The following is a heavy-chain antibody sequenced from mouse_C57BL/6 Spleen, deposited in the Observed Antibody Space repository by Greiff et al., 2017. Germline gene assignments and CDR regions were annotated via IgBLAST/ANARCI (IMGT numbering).Heavy chain of an antibody. V-gene: IGHV5-4*01. Sequence: EVKLVESGGGLVKPGGSLKLSCAASGFTFSSYAMSWVRQTPEKRLEWVATISDGGSYTYYPDNVKGRFTISRDNAKNNLYLQMSHLKSEDTAMYYCARDHYGYDGAMDYWGQGTSVTVSS. D-gene: IGHD2-2*01. CDR2: ISDGGSYT. CDR1: GFTFSSYA. CDR3: ARDHYGYDGAMDY. J-gene: IGHJ4*01.